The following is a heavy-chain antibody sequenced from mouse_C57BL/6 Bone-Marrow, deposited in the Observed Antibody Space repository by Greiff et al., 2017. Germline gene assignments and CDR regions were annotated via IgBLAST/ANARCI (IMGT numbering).Heavy chain of an antibody. Sequence: EVKLQESGGGLVKPGGSLKLSCAASGFTFSSYAMSWVRQTPEKRLEWVATISDGGSYTYYPDNVKGRFTISRDNAKNNLYLQMSHLKSEDTAMYYCARANFITTVVAGYFDVWGTGTTVTVSS. V-gene: IGHV5-4*03. CDR1: GFTFSSYA. J-gene: IGHJ1*03. CDR2: ISDGGSYT. D-gene: IGHD1-1*01. CDR3: ARANFITTVVAGYFDV.